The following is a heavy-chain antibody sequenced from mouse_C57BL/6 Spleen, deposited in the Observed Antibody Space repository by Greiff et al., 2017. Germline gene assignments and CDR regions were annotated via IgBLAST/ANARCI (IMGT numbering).Heavy chain of an antibody. V-gene: IGHV5-4*01. D-gene: IGHD1-1*01. J-gene: IGHJ1*03. CDR3: ARDGLDTTVVAHWYLDV. Sequence: EVKLVESGGGLVKPGGSLKLSCAASGFTFSSYAMSWVRQTPEKRLEWVAIISDGGSYTYYPDNVKGRFPISRDNAKNNLYLQMSHLKSEDTAMYYCARDGLDTTVVAHWYLDVWGTGTTVTVSS. CDR2: ISDGGSYT. CDR1: GFTFSSYA.